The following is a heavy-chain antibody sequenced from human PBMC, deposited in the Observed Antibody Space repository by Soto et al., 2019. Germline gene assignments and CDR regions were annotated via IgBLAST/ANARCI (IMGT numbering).Heavy chain of an antibody. D-gene: IGHD6-13*01. V-gene: IGHV3-33*01. J-gene: IGHJ4*02. CDR3: ARGGSSSWYFYYFDY. CDR2: IWYDGSNK. CDR1: GFTFSSYG. Sequence: GSLRLSCAASGFTFSSYGMHWVRQAPGKGLEWVAVIWYDGSNKYYADSVKGRFTISRDNSKNTLYLQMNSLRAEDTAVYYCARGGSSSWYFYYFDYWGQGTLVTVSS.